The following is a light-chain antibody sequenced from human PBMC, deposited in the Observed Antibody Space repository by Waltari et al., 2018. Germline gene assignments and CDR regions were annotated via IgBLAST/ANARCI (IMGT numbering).Light chain of an antibody. Sequence: QSALTQPRSVSGSPGQSVTISCTGTGSDRGGFHYVSWYQQHPGKAPKLMIYDVSKRPSGVPDRFSGSKSGNTASLTISGLQPEDEADYYCCSYAGSYSKVFGGGTKLTVL. CDR1: GSDRGGFHY. CDR2: DVS. V-gene: IGLV2-11*01. J-gene: IGLJ3*02. CDR3: CSYAGSYSKV.